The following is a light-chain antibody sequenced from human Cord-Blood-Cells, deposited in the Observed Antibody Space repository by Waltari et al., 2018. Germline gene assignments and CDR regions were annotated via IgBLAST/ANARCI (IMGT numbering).Light chain of an antibody. J-gene: IGKJ4*01. CDR2: GAS. Sequence: EIVITQSPATLSVSPGERATLSCRASQSVSSNLAWYQQKPGQAPRLLIYGASTKATGIPARFSGSGSGTEFTLTISSLQSEDFAVYYCQQYNNWPPVTFGGGTKVEIK. CDR3: QQYNNWPPVT. V-gene: IGKV3-15*01. CDR1: QSVSSN.